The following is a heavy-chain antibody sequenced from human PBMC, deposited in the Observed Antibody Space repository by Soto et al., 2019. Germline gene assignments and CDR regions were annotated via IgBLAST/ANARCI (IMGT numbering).Heavy chain of an antibody. V-gene: IGHV1-2*02. Sequence: QVQLVQSGAEVKKPGASVKVSCKASGYTFTGHLMHWVRQAPGQGLEWMGWIIPKSGGTNYAQKFQGRVTMTRDTSISTAHMELSRLTSDDTAVYYCATSSGSSLYYGMDVWGQGTTVTVSS. D-gene: IGHD6-13*01. CDR1: GYTFTGHL. CDR3: ATSSGSSLYYGMDV. J-gene: IGHJ6*02. CDR2: IIPKSGGT.